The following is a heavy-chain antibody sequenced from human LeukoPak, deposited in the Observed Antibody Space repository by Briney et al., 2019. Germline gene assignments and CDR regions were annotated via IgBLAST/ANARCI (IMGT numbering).Heavy chain of an antibody. V-gene: IGHV4-34*01. Sequence: AETLSLTCTVSGGSFTTYSWSWVRQPPGKGLEWIVEINHSGSTNYNPSLKSRVTISVDTSKNQFSLKLSSVTAADTAVYYCARGPARGSSSSLDYWGQGTLVTVSS. CDR1: GGSFTTYS. CDR3: ARGPARGSSSSLDY. CDR2: INHSGST. J-gene: IGHJ4*02. D-gene: IGHD6-6*01.